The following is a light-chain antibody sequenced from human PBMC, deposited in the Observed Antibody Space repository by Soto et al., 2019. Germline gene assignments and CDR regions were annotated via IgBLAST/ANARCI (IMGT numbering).Light chain of an antibody. J-gene: IGKJ5*01. CDR1: LNINNW. V-gene: IGKV1-5*01. CDR2: DAS. Sequence: DIQMTQSPSTLSASVGDTVTVTCRAILNINNWLAWYQQKPGRAPQLLIYDASSLESGVPSRFTGSGSGTEFTLTITSPQPDDFATYYCQQYNTYSGTFGQGTRLEIK. CDR3: QQYNTYSGT.